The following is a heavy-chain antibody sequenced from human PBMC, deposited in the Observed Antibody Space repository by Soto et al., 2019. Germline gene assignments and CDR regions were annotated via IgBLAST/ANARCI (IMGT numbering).Heavy chain of an antibody. CDR3: ASVGHFGDYVSI. J-gene: IGHJ3*02. Sequence: TLSLTCTVSGGSVISDNYFLNCIRQSPERGLEWIGYISNIGSTNYNPSLKSRVTLSLVTSKNQFSLKLASVTAADTALYFCASVGHFGDYVSIWGQGTMVTVS. D-gene: IGHD4-17*01. V-gene: IGHV4-61*01. CDR1: GGSVISDNYF. CDR2: ISNIGST.